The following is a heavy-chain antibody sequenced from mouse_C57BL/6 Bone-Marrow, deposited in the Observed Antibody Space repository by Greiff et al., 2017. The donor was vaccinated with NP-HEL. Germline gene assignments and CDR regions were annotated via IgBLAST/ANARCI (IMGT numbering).Heavy chain of an antibody. V-gene: IGHV14-2*01. CDR3: ARNPPPLGGFDV. Sequence: VQLKESGAELVKPGASVKLSCTASGFNIKDYYMHWVKQRTEQGLEWIGRIDPEDGETKYAPKFQGKANITADTSSNTAYLQLSSLTSEDTAVYYWARNPPPLGGFDVWGTGTTVTVSS. D-gene: IGHD3-3*01. CDR1: GFNIKDYY. J-gene: IGHJ1*03. CDR2: IDPEDGET.